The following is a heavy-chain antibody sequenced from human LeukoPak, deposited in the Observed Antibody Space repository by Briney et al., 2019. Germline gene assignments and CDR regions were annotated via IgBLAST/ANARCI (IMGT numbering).Heavy chain of an antibody. D-gene: IGHD3-10*01. CDR1: GGSFSGYY. CDR3: ARDEYYYGSGSYRFDP. CDR2: IYYSGSI. V-gene: IGHV4-59*01. Sequence: PSETLSLTCAVYGGSFSGYYWSWIRQPPGKGLEWIGYIYYSGSINYNPSLKSRVTISVDTSKNQFSLKLSSVTAADTAVYYCARDEYYYGSGSYRFDPWGQGTLVTVSS. J-gene: IGHJ5*02.